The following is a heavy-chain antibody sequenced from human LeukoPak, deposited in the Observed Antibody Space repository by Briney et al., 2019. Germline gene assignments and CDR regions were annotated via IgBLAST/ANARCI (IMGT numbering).Heavy chain of an antibody. CDR1: GFTFGDYA. J-gene: IGHJ6*03. V-gene: IGHV3-49*04. D-gene: IGHD3-16*01. CDR2: IRTEAYDGAT. Sequence: GGSLRLSCAASGFTFGDYAMSWVRQVPGKGLEWVGFIRTEAYDGATDYGASVKGRFTISRDDSKNIAYLQMNSLNTEDTAVYYCTRTFGYYYFYMDVWGKGTTVIVSS. CDR3: TRTFGYYYFYMDV.